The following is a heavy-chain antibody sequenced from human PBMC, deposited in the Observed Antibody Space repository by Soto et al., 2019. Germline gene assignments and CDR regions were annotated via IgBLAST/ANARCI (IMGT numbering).Heavy chain of an antibody. CDR2: ITSSSSYI. CDR1: GFTFSSHS. D-gene: IGHD6-19*01. CDR3: AREPGVSSGWYVDY. Sequence: PGGSLRLSCAASGFTFSSHSMNWVRQAPGKGLGWVSSITSSSSYINYADSVKGRFTISRDNAKTSLYLQMNSLRAEDTAVYCCAREPGVSSGWYVDYWGQGTLVTVSS. J-gene: IGHJ4*02. V-gene: IGHV3-21*01.